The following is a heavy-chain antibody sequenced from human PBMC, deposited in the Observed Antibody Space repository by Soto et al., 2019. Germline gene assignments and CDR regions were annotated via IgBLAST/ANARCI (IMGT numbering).Heavy chain of an antibody. D-gene: IGHD2-2*01. CDR2: LDWNSGSV. Sequence: QLVESGGGLVQPGRSLRLSCAASGFTFDDFAMHWVPQAPGKGLEWLSGLDWNSGSVDYADSVKGRFTISRDNADKSLYLQMRSLRGEDTALYCCVTGRGAYQVNFGLDVCGQGTMVTVSS. V-gene: IGHV3-9*01. J-gene: IGHJ6*02. CDR1: GFTFDDFA. CDR3: VTGRGAYQVNFGLDV.